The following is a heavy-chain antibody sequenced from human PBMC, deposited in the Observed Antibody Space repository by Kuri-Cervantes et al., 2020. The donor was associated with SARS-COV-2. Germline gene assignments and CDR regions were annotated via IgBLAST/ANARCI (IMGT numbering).Heavy chain of an antibody. V-gene: IGHV4-39*01. J-gene: IGHJ5*02. CDR3: ARSSRHSSSWYAAEKGDWFDP. CDR1: GGSISSSSYY. D-gene: IGHD6-13*01. CDR2: IYYSGRN. Sequence: SETLSLTCTVSGGSISSSSYYWGWIRQPPGKGLEWIGSIYYSGRNYDNPSLKSRVTISVDTSKNQFSLKLSSVTAADTAVYYCARSSRHSSSWYAAEKGDWFDPWGQGTLVTVSS.